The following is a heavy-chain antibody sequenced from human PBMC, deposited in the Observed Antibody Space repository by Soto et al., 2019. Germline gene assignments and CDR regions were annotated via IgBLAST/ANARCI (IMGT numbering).Heavy chain of an antibody. D-gene: IGHD3-3*02. CDR3: AKGRFDVVTISPFDH. V-gene: IGHV3-30*18. CDR1: GFTFSSFG. J-gene: IGHJ4*01. Sequence: GGSLRLSCAASGFTFSSFGMHWVRQAPGKGLEWVAVISYDGTEEKYADSVKGRATVSRDNSKNTVYLQMNRLRGDDSAIYYCAKGRFDVVTISPFDHWGQGTLVTV. CDR2: ISYDGTEE.